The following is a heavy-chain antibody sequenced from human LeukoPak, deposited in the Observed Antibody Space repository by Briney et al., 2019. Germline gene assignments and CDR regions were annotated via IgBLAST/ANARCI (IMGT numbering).Heavy chain of an antibody. CDR2: IYYSGST. V-gene: IGHV4-59*01. Sequence: SETLSLTCTVSGVSISSYYWSWIRQPPGKGLERIGYIYYSGSTNYNPSLKSRVTISVDTSKNQFSLKLSSVTAADTAVYYCARVSYDYVWGSYQHFDYWGQGTLVTVSS. CDR3: ARVSYDYVWGSYQHFDY. CDR1: GVSISSYY. J-gene: IGHJ4*02. D-gene: IGHD3-16*02.